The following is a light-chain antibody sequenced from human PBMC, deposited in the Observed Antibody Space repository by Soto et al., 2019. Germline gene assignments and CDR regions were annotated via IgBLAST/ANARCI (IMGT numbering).Light chain of an antibody. J-gene: IGKJ4*01. CDR2: LGS. CDR3: AQGLQIPLT. Sequence: DIVMTQSPLSLPVTPGEPASISCRSSPNLLNSNGYNYLNWYLQKPGQSPQVLIYLGSNRASGVPDRFSGSGSGTDFTLKISRVEAEDVGVYFCAQGLQIPLTFGGGTKLEIK. CDR1: PNLLNSNGYNY. V-gene: IGKV2-28*01.